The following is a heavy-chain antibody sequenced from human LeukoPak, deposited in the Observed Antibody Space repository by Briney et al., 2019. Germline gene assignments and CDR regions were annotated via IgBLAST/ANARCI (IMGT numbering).Heavy chain of an antibody. CDR3: ITNFDY. CDR1: GCTFSNAW. V-gene: IGHV3-15*01. Sequence: GGSLRLSCAASGCTFSNAWMSWVRQAPGKGLEWAGRIKSKTDGGTTDYAAPVKGRFTISRDDSKNTLYLQMNSLKTEDTAVYYCITNFDYWGQGTLVTVSS. D-gene: IGHD3-10*01. CDR2: IKSKTDGGTT. J-gene: IGHJ4*02.